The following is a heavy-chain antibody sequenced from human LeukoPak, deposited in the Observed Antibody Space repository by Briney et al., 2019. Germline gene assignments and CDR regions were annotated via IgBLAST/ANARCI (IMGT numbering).Heavy chain of an antibody. CDR3: ARSGSGWYSFDY. CDR1: GYTFSRYR. D-gene: IGHD6-19*01. J-gene: IGHJ4*02. V-gene: IGHV3-74*01. CDR2: LNSDGSTT. Sequence: GGSLRLSCAPSGYTFSRYRMHWVRQAPGEGRVWVSGLNSDGSTTNYADSVEGRFTISRDNAKNKLYLQLNSLRAEHTAVYYCARSGSGWYSFDYWGQGTLVTVSS.